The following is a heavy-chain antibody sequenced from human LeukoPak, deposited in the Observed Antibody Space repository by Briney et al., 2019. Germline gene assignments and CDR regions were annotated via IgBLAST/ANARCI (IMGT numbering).Heavy chain of an antibody. Sequence: GESLKISCAASGFSFDDYGMSWVRQAPGKGLEWVSGINWNGDKIGYADSVKGRSTISRDNAKNSLYLQMNSLRAEDTALYYCARAAGYSSNWYEYWGQGTLVTVSS. D-gene: IGHD6-13*01. CDR2: INWNGDKI. J-gene: IGHJ4*02. CDR3: ARAAGYSSNWYEY. V-gene: IGHV3-20*04. CDR1: GFSFDDYG.